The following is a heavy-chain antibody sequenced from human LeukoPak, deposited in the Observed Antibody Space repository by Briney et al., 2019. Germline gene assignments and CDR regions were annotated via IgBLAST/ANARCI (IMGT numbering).Heavy chain of an antibody. D-gene: IGHD3-3*01. CDR2: ISSSSSYI. Sequence: GGSLRLSCAASGFTFSSYSMNWVRQAPGKGLEWVSSISSSSSYIYYADSVKGRFTISRDNAKNSLYLQMNSLRAEDTAVYYCARDGNYDFWSGPPIHWGQGTLVTVSS. CDR3: ARDGNYDFWSGPPIH. V-gene: IGHV3-21*01. CDR1: GFTFSSYS. J-gene: IGHJ4*02.